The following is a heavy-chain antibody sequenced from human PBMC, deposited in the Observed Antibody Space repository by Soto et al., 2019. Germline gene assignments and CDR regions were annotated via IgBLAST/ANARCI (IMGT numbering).Heavy chain of an antibody. Sequence: SETLSLTCAVYGGSFSGYYWSWIRQPPGKGLEWIGEINHNGSTNYNPSLKSRVTISVDTSKNQFSLKLSSVTAADTAVYYCARARSGDLAAAGAFDIWGQGTMVTVSS. CDR3: ARARSGDLAAAGAFDI. J-gene: IGHJ3*02. V-gene: IGHV4-34*01. CDR2: INHNGST. D-gene: IGHD6-13*01. CDR1: GGSFSGYY.